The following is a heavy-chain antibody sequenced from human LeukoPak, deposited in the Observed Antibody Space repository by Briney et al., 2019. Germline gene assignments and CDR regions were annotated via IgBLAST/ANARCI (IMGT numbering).Heavy chain of an antibody. CDR2: IKQDGREK. CDR1: GFTFSNYW. Sequence: GGSLRLSCAASGFTFSNYWMSWVSQAQGKGREWVANIKQDGREKYYVDSVKGRFTISRDNPKNSLYLQMNSLRAEDTAVYYCARESFAARWDWGQGTLVTVSS. J-gene: IGHJ4*02. V-gene: IGHV3-7*01. CDR3: ARESFAARWD. D-gene: IGHD6-6*01.